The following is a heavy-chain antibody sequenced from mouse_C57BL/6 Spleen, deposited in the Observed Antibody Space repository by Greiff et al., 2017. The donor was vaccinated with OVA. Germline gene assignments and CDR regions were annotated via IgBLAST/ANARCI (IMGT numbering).Heavy chain of an antibody. CDR1: GFSLTSYG. V-gene: IGHV2-2*01. J-gene: IGHJ2*01. D-gene: IGHD1-1*01. CDR2: IWSGGST. Sequence: VQLVESGPGLVQPSQSLSITCPVSGFSLTSYGVHWVRQSPGKGLEWLGVIWSGGSTDYNAAFISRLSISKDNSKSQVFFKMNSLQADDTAIYYCARSTVVAGGYYFDYWGQGTTLTVSS. CDR3: ARSTVVAGGYYFDY.